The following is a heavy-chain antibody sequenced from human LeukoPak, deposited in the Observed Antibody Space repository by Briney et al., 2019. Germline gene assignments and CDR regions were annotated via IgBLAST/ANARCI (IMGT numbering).Heavy chain of an antibody. CDR3: AREVPYGSGSYYNY. D-gene: IGHD3-10*01. Sequence: ASETLSLTCTVSGGSISSGSYYWSWIRQPAGKGLEWIGRIYTSGSTNYNPSLKSRVTISVDASKNQFSLKLSSVTAADTAVYYCAREVPYGSGSYYNYWGQGTLVTVSS. CDR2: IYTSGST. CDR1: GGSISSGSYY. J-gene: IGHJ4*02. V-gene: IGHV4-61*02.